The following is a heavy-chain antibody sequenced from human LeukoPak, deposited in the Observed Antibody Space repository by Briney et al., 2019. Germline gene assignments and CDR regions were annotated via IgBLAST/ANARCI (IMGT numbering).Heavy chain of an antibody. V-gene: IGHV4-59*01. CDR3: TSYYYDSSGYYNFDY. Sequence: SETLSLTCTVSGGSISSYYWSWIRQPPGKGLELIGYIYYRGSTNYNPSLKSRVTISVDTSKNQFSLKLSSVTAADTAVYYCTSYYYDSSGYYNFDYWGQGTLVTVSS. J-gene: IGHJ4*02. D-gene: IGHD3-22*01. CDR1: GGSISSYY. CDR2: IYYRGST.